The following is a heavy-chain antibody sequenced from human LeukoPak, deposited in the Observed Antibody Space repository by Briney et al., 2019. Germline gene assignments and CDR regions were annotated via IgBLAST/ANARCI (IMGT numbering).Heavy chain of an antibody. J-gene: IGHJ5*02. CDR2: FYYSGRT. D-gene: IGHD3-10*01. CDR3: ARLGLGDEACWFDP. CDR1: GGSINTYY. Sequence: SETLSLTCTVSGGSINTYYWSWIRQPPGKGLEWIGFFYYSGRTSYNPSLKSRVTISVDTSKSQFSLRLSSVTAADTAMYYCARLGLGDEACWFDPWGQGTLVTVSS. V-gene: IGHV4-59*01.